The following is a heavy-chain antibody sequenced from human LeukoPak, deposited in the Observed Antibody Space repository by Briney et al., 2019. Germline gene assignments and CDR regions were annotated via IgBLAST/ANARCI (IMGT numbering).Heavy chain of an antibody. CDR3: ARASGSLGNYGMDV. D-gene: IGHD6-19*01. CDR1: GFSIGDYY. J-gene: IGHJ6*02. CDR2: ISSSGSTI. Sequence: GGSLRLSCAASGFSIGDYYMTWIRQAPGKGLEWVSYISSSGSTIYYADSVKGRFTISRDNAKNSLYLQMNSLRAEDTAVYYCARASGSLGNYGMDVWGQGTTVTVSS. V-gene: IGHV3-11*01.